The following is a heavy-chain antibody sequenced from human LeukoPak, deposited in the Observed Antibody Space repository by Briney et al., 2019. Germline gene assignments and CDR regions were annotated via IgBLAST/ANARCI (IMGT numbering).Heavy chain of an antibody. D-gene: IGHD6-19*01. Sequence: GGSLRLSCAASGFTVSTNYMSWVRQAPGKGLERVSVIYSGGSTHYAESVKGRFTISRDNSKNTVYLQMNSVRAEDTAVYYCARDYESSGSNGAFDIWGQGTMVTVSS. CDR2: IYSGGST. V-gene: IGHV3-53*01. J-gene: IGHJ3*02. CDR1: GFTVSTNY. CDR3: ARDYESSGSNGAFDI.